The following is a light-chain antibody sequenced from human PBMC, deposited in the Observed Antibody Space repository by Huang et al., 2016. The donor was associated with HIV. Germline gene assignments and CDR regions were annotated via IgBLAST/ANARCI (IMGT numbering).Light chain of an antibody. J-gene: IGKJ1*01. CDR1: QGISKS. Sequence: DIQMTQSPSSLSASVGDRVTIICRASQGISKSLAWYQQKQGKAPKLILYATSKLESGVPSRFSGSGSGTHYTLTISTLQPEDLATYYCQQYQSVPWTFGKGTKVAI. V-gene: IGKV1-NL1*01. CDR3: QQYQSVPWT. CDR2: ATS.